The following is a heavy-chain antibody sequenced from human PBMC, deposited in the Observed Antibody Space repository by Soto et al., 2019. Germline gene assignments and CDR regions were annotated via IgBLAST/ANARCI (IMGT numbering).Heavy chain of an antibody. V-gene: IGHV3-15*07. J-gene: IGHJ3*02. CDR3: TTVPYYYGSGSYSGAFDI. CDR1: GFTFSNAW. Sequence: EVQLVESGGGLVQPGGSLRLSCAASGFTFSNAWMNWVRQAPGKGLEWVGRIKSKTDGGTTDYAAPVKGRFTISRDDSKNTLYLQMNSLKTEDTAVYYCTTVPYYYGSGSYSGAFDIWGQGTMVTVSS. D-gene: IGHD3-10*01. CDR2: IKSKTDGGTT.